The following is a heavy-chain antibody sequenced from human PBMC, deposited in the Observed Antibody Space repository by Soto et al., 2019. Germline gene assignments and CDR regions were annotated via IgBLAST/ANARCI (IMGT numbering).Heavy chain of an antibody. CDR3: ASPNYDSSGYYYYYFDY. V-gene: IGHV1-69*13. J-gene: IGHJ4*02. Sequence: SVKVSCKASGGTFSSYAISWVGQAPGQGLEWMGGIIPIFGTANYAQKFQGRVTITADESTSTAYMELSSLRSEDTAVYYCASPNYDSSGYYYYYFDYWGQGTLVTVSS. D-gene: IGHD3-22*01. CDR2: IIPIFGTA. CDR1: GGTFSSYA.